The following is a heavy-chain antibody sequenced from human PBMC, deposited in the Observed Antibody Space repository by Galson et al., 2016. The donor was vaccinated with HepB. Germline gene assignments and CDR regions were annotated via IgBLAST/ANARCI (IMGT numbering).Heavy chain of an antibody. D-gene: IGHD4-17*01. CDR1: GFTFNNYA. CDR2: IRGSGAPT. V-gene: IGHV3-23*01. Sequence: SLRLSCAASGFTFNNYAMSWVRQAPGKGLEWVSLIRGSGAPTFYADSVQGRFSISRDNSKSTLYLQMNSLRADDTAVYYCANRVHGDYGAFDFWGQGTLVTVSS. CDR3: ANRVHGDYGAFDF. J-gene: IGHJ4*02.